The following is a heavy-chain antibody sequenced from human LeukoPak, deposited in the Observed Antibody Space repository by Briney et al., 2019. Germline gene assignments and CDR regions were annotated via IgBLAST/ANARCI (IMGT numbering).Heavy chain of an antibody. D-gene: IGHD2-2*01. J-gene: IGHJ6*02. CDR2: INPSGGST. Sequence: ASVKVSCKASGYTFTNHYMHWVRQAPGQGLEWMGIINPSGGSTSYAQKFQGRVTMTRDTSTSTVYMELSSLRSEDTAVYYCARGSVGSTSPYYYYAMDVWGQGTTVTVSS. V-gene: IGHV1-46*01. CDR1: GYTFTNHY. CDR3: ARGSVGSTSPYYYYAMDV.